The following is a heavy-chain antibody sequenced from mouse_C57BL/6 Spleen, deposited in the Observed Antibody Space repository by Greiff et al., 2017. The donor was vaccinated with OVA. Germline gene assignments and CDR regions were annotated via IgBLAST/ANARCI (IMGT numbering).Heavy chain of an antibody. CDR3: ARPPYEYDVGDD. J-gene: IGHJ4*01. V-gene: IGHV1-50*01. CDR2: IDPSDSYT. D-gene: IGHD2-4*01. CDR1: GYTFTSYW. Sequence: QVQLQQPGAELVKPGASVKLSCKASGYTFTSYWMQWVKQRPGQGLEWIGEIDPSDSYTNYNQKFKGKATLTVDTSSSTAYMQLSSLTSEDSAVYYCARPPYEYDVGDDWGKGTTVTVSS.